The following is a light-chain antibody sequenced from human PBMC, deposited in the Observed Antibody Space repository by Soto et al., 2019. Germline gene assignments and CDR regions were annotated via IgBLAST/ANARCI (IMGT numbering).Light chain of an antibody. CDR1: QTVNNNY. J-gene: IGKJ1*01. CDR2: GAS. CDR3: QQYGGSAPST. V-gene: IGKV3-20*01. Sequence: EIVLTQPPGPLSVSPGDRVTLSCRASQTVNNNYLAWYQQKPGQAPRLLIYGASTPATGTPARFSGSGSGTHFTLTVSRLEPEDFAVYYCQQYGGSAPSTFGPGPKVDIK.